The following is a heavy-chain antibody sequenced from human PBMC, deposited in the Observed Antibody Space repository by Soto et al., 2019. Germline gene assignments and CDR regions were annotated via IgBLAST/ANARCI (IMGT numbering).Heavy chain of an antibody. D-gene: IGHD5-18*01. V-gene: IGHV4-4*07. CDR1: GGSISSYY. J-gene: IGHJ6*02. CDR2: IYTSGST. Sequence: PSETLSLTCTVSGGSISSYYWSWIRQPAGKGLEWIGRIYTSGSTNYNPSLKSRLTMSVDTSKNQFSLKLRFVTAADTAVYSCARADTAMGAYYYYGMDVWGQGTTVTVSS. CDR3: ARADTAMGAYYYYGMDV.